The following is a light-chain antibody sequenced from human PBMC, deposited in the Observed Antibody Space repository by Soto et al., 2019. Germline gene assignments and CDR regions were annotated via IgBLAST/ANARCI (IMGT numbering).Light chain of an antibody. V-gene: IGKV1-9*01. J-gene: IGKJ3*01. CDR1: PDVSRY. CDR3: QQLQRTPFT. CDR2: GAS. Sequence: QLTQSPSSLSASVGDRVTITCRASPDVSRYLAWYQQKAGKAPKLLIYGASTLQSGVPSRFSGFGSGTEFTLTISSLLPEDFATYHCQQLQRTPFTFGPGTTVDV.